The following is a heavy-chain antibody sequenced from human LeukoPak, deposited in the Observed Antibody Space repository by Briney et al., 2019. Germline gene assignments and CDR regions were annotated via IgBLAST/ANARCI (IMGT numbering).Heavy chain of an antibody. CDR2: IKQDGSEK. V-gene: IGHV3-7*03. CDR3: AKGRPWSYFDY. J-gene: IGHJ4*02. Sequence: PGGSLRLSCAASGLTFSSYWMSWVRQAPGKGLEWVANIKQDGSEKHYVDSVKGRFTISRDNSKNTLYLQMNSLRAEDTAVYYCAKGRPWSYFDYWGQGTLVTVSS. D-gene: IGHD3-3*01. CDR1: GLTFSSYW.